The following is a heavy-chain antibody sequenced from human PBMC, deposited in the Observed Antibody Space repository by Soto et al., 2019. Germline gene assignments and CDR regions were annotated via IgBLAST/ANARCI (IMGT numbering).Heavy chain of an antibody. CDR1: GGSVSSGSYY. CDR3: AFIGPGDFAWDY. V-gene: IGHV4-61*01. Sequence: SETLSLTCTVSGGSVSSGSYYWSWIRQPPGKGLEWTGYIYYSGSTNYNPSLKSRVTISVDTSKNQFSLKLSSVTAADTAVYYCAFIGPGDFAWDYWGQGILVTVSS. D-gene: IGHD4-17*01. CDR2: IYYSGST. J-gene: IGHJ4*02.